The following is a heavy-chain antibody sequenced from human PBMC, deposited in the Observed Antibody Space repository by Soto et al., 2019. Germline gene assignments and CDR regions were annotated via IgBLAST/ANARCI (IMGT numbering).Heavy chain of an antibody. V-gene: IGHV3-11*06. D-gene: IGHD3-10*01. J-gene: IGHJ4*02. CDR2: ISSSSSYT. CDR1: GFTFSDYY. Sequence: GGSLRLSCAASGFTFSDYYMSWIRQAPGKGLEWVSYISSSSSYTNYADSVKGRFTISRDNAKNSLYLQMNSLRAEDTAVYYCARDQGVGSLIDYWGQGTLVTVSS. CDR3: ARDQGVGSLIDY.